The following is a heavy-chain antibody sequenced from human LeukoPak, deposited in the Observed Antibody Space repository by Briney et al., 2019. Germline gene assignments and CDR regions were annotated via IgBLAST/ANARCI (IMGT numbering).Heavy chain of an antibody. J-gene: IGHJ4*02. CDR1: GFTLSSYG. CDR3: AKDLYYYDSSGYSLDY. D-gene: IGHD3-22*01. Sequence: PGGSLRLSCAASGFTLSSYGMHWVRQAPGKGLEWVAFIRYDGSNKYYADSVKGRFTISRDNSKNTLYLQMNSLRAEDTAVYYCAKDLYYYDSSGYSLDYWGQGTLVTVSS. CDR2: IRYDGSNK. V-gene: IGHV3-30*02.